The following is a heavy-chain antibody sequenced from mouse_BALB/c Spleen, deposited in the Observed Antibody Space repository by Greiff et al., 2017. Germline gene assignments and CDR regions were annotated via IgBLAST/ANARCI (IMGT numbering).Heavy chain of an antibody. CDR2: ISYSGST. V-gene: IGHV3-8*02. Sequence: EVKLLESGPSLVKPSQTLSLTCSVTGDSITSGYWNWIRKFPGNKLEYMGYISYSGSTYYNPSLKRRISITRDTSKNQYYLQLNSVTTEDTATYYCARSPYYYGSSYYFDYWGQGTTLTVSS. CDR3: ARSPYYYGSSYYFDY. D-gene: IGHD1-1*01. J-gene: IGHJ2*01. CDR1: GDSITSGY.